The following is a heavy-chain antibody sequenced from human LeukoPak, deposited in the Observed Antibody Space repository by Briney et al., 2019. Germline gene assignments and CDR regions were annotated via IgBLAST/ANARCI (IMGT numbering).Heavy chain of an antibody. CDR2: ISSSSSYI. Sequence: AGRSLRLSCAASGFTFSSYSMNWVRQAPGKGLEWVSSISSSSSYIYYADSVKGRFTISRDNAKNSLYLQMNSLRAEDTAVYYCARESQKQLWLLDYWGQGTLVTVSS. CDR3: ARESQKQLWLLDY. D-gene: IGHD5-18*01. V-gene: IGHV3-21*01. J-gene: IGHJ4*02. CDR1: GFTFSSYS.